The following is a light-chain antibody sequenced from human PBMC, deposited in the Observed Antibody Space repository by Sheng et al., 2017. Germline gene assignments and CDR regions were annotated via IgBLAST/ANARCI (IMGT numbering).Light chain of an antibody. CDR1: SGDVGAYNY. V-gene: IGLV2-8*01. CDR2: EVN. CDR3: SSFAGTSNLRI. Sequence: QSALTQPPSASGSPGQSVTISCTGTSGDVGAYNYVSWYQQHPGKVSKLMIYEVNKRPSGVPDRFSGSKSANTASLTVAGLQAEDEAHYYCSSFAGTSNLRIFGGGTKLTVL. J-gene: IGLJ2*01.